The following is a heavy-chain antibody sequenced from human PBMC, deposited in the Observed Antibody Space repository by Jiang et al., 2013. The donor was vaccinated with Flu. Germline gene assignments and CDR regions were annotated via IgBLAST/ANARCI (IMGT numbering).Heavy chain of an antibody. Sequence: VQLLESGGGVVQPGRSLRLSCAASGFTFSSYGMHWVRQAPGKGLEWVAVIWYDGSNKYYADSVKGRFTISRDNSKNTLYLQMNSLRAEDTAVYYCAKDSRLGTYCGGDCGDWFDPWGQGTLVTVSS. V-gene: IGHV3-33*06. CDR2: IWYDGSNK. J-gene: IGHJ5*02. D-gene: IGHD2-21*02. CDR1: GFTFSSYG. CDR3: AKDSRLGTYCGGDCGDWFDP.